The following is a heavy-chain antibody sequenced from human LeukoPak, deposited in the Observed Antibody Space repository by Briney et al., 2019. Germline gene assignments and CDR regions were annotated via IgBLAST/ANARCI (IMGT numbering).Heavy chain of an antibody. J-gene: IGHJ3*02. V-gene: IGHV1-46*01. D-gene: IGHD6-25*01. CDR3: ARTAARQDAFNI. Sequence: VASVKVSCKASGYTFTGYCMHWVRQAPGQGLAWMGMINPSGDSTTYAQKFQDRVTMTRDTSTSTVYMELSSLISEDTAVYYCARTAARQDAFNIWGQGTMVTVSS. CDR1: GYTFTGYC. CDR2: INPSGDST.